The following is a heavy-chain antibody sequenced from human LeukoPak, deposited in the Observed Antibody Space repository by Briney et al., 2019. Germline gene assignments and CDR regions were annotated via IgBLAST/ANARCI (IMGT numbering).Heavy chain of an antibody. D-gene: IGHD6-13*01. J-gene: IGHJ4*02. V-gene: IGHV3-23*01. CDR1: GFTFSSYA. CDR3: AKDCLNGVAAAGPNFDY. Sequence: PGGSLRLSCAASGFTFSSYAMSWVRQAPGKGLEWVSAISGSGGSTYYADSVKGRFTISRDNFKNTLYLQMNSLRAEDTAVYYCAKDCLNGVAAAGPNFDYWGQGTLVTVSS. CDR2: ISGSGGST.